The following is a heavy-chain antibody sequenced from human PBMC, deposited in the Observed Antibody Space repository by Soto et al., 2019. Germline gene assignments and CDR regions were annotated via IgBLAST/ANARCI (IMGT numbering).Heavy chain of an antibody. CDR3: ARGTITMIVVVTPLNV. D-gene: IGHD3-22*01. Sequence: ASVKVSCKASGYTFTSYYMHWVRQAPGQGLEWMGIINPSGGSTSYAQKFQGRVTMTRDTSTSTVYMELSSLRPEDTAVYYCARGTITMIVVVTPLNVWGQGTTVTVSS. J-gene: IGHJ6*02. V-gene: IGHV1-46*01. CDR2: INPSGGST. CDR1: GYTFTSYY.